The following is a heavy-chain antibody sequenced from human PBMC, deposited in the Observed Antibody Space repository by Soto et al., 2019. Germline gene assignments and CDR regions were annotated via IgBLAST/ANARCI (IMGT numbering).Heavy chain of an antibody. CDR2: IVPIFGTA. D-gene: IGHD3-3*01. CDR1: GGTFNSYT. CDR3: ARDGKEIFGVVTYSWFDP. J-gene: IGHJ5*02. Sequence: QVQLVQSGAEVKKPGSSVRVSCKASGGTFNSYTINWVRQAPGQGLEWMGGIVPIFGTANYAQKFQGRVTITADESTSTAYMELSSLRSEDTAVYYCARDGKEIFGVVTYSWFDPWGQGTLVTVSS. V-gene: IGHV1-69*12.